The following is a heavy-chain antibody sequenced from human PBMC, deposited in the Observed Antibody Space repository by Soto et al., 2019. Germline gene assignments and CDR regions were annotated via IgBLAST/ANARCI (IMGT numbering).Heavy chain of an antibody. D-gene: IGHD2-15*01. CDR2: ISSSSSYI. Sequence: QAPGKGLEWVPSISSSSSYIYYADSVKGRFTISRDNAKNSLYLQMNSLRAEDTFQSEDGIRNTLPVSAFLLNRSSDL. V-gene: IGHV3-21*01. J-gene: IGHJ2*01. CDR3: GIRNTLPVSAFLLNRSSDL.